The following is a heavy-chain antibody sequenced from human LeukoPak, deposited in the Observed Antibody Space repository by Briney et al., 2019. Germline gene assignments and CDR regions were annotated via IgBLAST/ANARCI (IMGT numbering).Heavy chain of an antibody. D-gene: IGHD6-13*01. CDR2: IYYSGTT. J-gene: IGHJ5*02. CDR1: GGSISSTSYY. CDR3: ARHSNSWYVVDP. V-gene: IGHV4-39*01. Sequence: SETLSVTCIVSGGSISSTSYYWGWLRQPPGKGLEWIGCIYYSGTTYYNPSLKSRVTISVDTSKTQFSLKLSSVTAADTAVYYCARHSNSWYVVDPWGQGTLVTVSS.